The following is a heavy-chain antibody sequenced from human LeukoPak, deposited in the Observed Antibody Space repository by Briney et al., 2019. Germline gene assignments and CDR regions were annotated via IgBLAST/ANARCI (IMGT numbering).Heavy chain of an antibody. D-gene: IGHD5-18*01. CDR2: INHSGST. Sequence: SETLSLTCAVYGGSFSGYYWSWIRQPPGKGLEWIGEINHSGSTNYNPSLKSRVTISVDTSKKQFSLKLSSVTAADTAVYYCAKDSRYSYAGRPYYYYGMDVWGQGTTVTVSS. V-gene: IGHV4-34*01. CDR3: AKDSRYSYAGRPYYYYGMDV. J-gene: IGHJ6*02. CDR1: GGSFSGYY.